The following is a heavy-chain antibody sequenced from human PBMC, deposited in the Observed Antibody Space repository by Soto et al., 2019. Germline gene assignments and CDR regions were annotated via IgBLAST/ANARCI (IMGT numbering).Heavy chain of an antibody. D-gene: IGHD6-6*01. J-gene: IGHJ4*02. CDR1: GGSISSYY. CDR3: ARHYRSSSRPDY. CDR2: IYYSGST. V-gene: IGHV4-59*08. Sequence: PSETLSLTCTVSGGSISSYYWSWIRQPPGKGLEWIGYIYYSGSTNYNPSLKSRVTISVDTSKNQFSLKLSSVTAADTAVYYCARHYRSSSRPDYWGQGTLVTVSS.